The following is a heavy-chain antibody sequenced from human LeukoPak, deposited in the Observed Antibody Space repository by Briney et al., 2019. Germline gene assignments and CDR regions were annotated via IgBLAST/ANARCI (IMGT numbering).Heavy chain of an antibody. Sequence: GESLKISCKGSGYSFTSYWISWVRQMPGKGLEWVGRIDPSDSYTNYSPSFQGHVTISADKSISTAYLQWSSLKASDTAMYYCARHGEMATPFDYWGQGTLVTVSS. V-gene: IGHV5-10-1*01. CDR3: ARHGEMATPFDY. D-gene: IGHD5-24*01. CDR1: GYSFTSYW. J-gene: IGHJ4*02. CDR2: IDPSDSYT.